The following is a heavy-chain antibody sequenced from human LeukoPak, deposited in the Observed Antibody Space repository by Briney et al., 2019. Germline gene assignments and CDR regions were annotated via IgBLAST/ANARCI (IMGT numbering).Heavy chain of an antibody. J-gene: IGHJ5*02. D-gene: IGHD3-10*01. CDR1: GFTFSSYA. CDR2: ISYDGSNK. CDR3: ARADRYGSGTWFAP. Sequence: GGSLRLSCAAAGFTFSSYAMHWVRQAPGKGLEWVAVISYDGSNKYYADSVKGRFTISRDNSKNTLYLQMNSLRAEDTAVYYCARADRYGSGTWFAPWGQGTLVTVSS. V-gene: IGHV3-30-3*01.